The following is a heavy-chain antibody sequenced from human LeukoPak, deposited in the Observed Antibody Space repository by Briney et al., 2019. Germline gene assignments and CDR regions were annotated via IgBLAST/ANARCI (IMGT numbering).Heavy chain of an antibody. CDR2: IYYSGST. CDR3: ARAYCGGDCCRGWFDP. CDR1: GGSISSYY. V-gene: IGHV4-59*01. J-gene: IGHJ5*02. D-gene: IGHD2-21*02. Sequence: PSETLSLTCTVSGGSISSYYWSWIRQPPGKGLEWIGYIYYSGSTNYNPSLKSRVTISVDTSKNQFSLKLSSVTAADTAVYYCARAYCGGDCCRGWFDPWGQGTLVTVSS.